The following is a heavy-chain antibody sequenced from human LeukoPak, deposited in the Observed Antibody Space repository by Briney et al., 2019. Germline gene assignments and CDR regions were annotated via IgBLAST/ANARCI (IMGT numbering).Heavy chain of an antibody. D-gene: IGHD5-18*01. Sequence: ASVKVSCKASGYTFTSYGISWVRQAPGQGLEWMGWISAYNGNTNYAQKLQGRVTMTTDTSTSTAYTELRSLRSDDPAVYYCARVDYYSGLYSYGPRTYYFDYWGQGTLVTVSS. CDR3: ARVDYYSGLYSYGPRTYYFDY. J-gene: IGHJ4*02. CDR2: ISAYNGNT. CDR1: GYTFTSYG. V-gene: IGHV1-18*01.